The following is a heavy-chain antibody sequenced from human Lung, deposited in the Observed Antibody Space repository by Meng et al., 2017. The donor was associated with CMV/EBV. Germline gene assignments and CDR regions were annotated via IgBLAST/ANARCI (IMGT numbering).Heavy chain of an antibody. Sequence: QVQLQESGPGLVKPSQTLSLTCTVSGDSISGSHYYWNWIRQPAGKGLEWIGRIYSSGTTNYNPSLKSRVTISVKTSKNQFSLKLSSVTAADTALYYCATYDYGSIFDFWGRGTLVTVSS. CDR1: GDSISGSHYY. CDR2: IYSSGTT. J-gene: IGHJ4*02. CDR3: ATYDYGSIFDF. D-gene: IGHD4-17*01. V-gene: IGHV4-61*02.